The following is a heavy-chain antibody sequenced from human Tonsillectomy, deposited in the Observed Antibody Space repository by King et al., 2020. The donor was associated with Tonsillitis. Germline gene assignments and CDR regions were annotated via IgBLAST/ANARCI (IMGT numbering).Heavy chain of an antibody. CDR2: IDWDDDK. CDR1: GFLFSTSGMC. V-gene: IGHV2-70*11. CDR3: SRMYAYPECSGGSCSPFCGMDV. J-gene: IGHJ6*02. D-gene: IGHD2-15*01. Sequence: TLKESGPALVKPTQTVTLTCTFSGFLFSTSGMCVNWIRQPPGKALEWLARIDWDDDKYYSTSLKTRPTIPKDTSKNQVVLTMTNMDPVDTATYYCSRMYAYPECSGGSCSPFCGMDVWGQGTTVTVSS.